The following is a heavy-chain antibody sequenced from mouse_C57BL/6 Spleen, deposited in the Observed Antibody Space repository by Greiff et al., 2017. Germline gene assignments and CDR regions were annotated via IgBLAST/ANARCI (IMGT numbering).Heavy chain of an antibody. V-gene: IGHV1-52*01. CDR2: IDPSDSET. J-gene: IGHJ2*01. CDR1: GYTFTSYW. CDR3: ARRVDDGYPFDY. Sequence: QVQLQQPGAELVRPGSSVKLSCKASGYTFTSYWMHWVKQRPIQGLEWIGNIDPSDSETHYNQKFKDKATLTVDKSSSTAYMQLSSLTSEDSAVYYCARRVDDGYPFDYWGQGTTLTASS. D-gene: IGHD2-3*01.